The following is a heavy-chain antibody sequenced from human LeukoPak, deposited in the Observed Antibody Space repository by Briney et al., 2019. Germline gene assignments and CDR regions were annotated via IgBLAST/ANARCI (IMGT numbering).Heavy chain of an antibody. D-gene: IGHD3-22*01. Sequence: ASVKVSCKASGYTFTSYDINWVRQATGQGLEWMGWINPNSGGTNYAQKFQGRVTMTRDTSISTAYMELSRLRSDDTAVYYCARAGISSGYFDAFDIWGQGTMVTVSS. V-gene: IGHV1-2*02. CDR2: INPNSGGT. J-gene: IGHJ3*02. CDR1: GYTFTSYD. CDR3: ARAGISSGYFDAFDI.